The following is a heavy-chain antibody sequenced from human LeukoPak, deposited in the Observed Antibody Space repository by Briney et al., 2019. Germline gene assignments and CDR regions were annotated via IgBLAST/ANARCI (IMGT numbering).Heavy chain of an antibody. D-gene: IGHD3-10*01. CDR3: ARDVRFPTFDY. Sequence: GGSLRLSCAASGFTFSSYSMAWVRQAPGKGLEWVSYISSSGSTIYYADSVKGRFTISRDNAKNSLYLQMNSLRAEDTAVYYCARDVRFPTFDYWGQGTLVTVSS. CDR1: GFTFSSYS. V-gene: IGHV3-48*04. CDR2: ISSSGSTI. J-gene: IGHJ4*02.